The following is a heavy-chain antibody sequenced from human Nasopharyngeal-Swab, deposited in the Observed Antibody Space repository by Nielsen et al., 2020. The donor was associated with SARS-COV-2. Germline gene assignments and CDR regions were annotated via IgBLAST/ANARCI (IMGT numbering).Heavy chain of an antibody. CDR1: GFTFSSYG. CDR2: ISGSGGST. D-gene: IGHD3-9*01. V-gene: IGHV3-23*01. J-gene: IGHJ4*02. Sequence: GGSLRLSCAASGFTFSSYGMSWVRQAPGKGLEWVSAISGSGGSTFYADSVKGRFTISRDNSKNTLYLQMNSLRAEDTAVYYCARGHRGRYFDWLFFDYWGQGTLVTVSS. CDR3: ARGHRGRYFDWLFFDY.